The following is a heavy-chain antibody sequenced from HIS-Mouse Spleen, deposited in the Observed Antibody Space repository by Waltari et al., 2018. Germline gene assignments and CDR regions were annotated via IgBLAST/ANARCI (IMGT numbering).Heavy chain of an antibody. V-gene: IGHV4-39*07. CDR1: GGSISSSSYY. D-gene: IGHD6-13*01. CDR3: AREIPYSSSWYDWYFDL. J-gene: IGHJ2*01. CDR2: IYYSGST. Sequence: QLQLQESGPGLVKPSETLSITCTVPGGSISSSSYYWGWIRQPPGTGLEWIGSIYYSGSTYYNPSLKSRVTISVDTSKNQFSLKLSSVTAADTAVYYCAREIPYSSSWYDWYFDLWGRGTLVTVSS.